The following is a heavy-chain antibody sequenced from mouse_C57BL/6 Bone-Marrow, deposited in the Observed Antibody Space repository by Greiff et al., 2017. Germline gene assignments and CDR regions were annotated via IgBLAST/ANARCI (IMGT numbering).Heavy chain of an antibody. CDR3: ARPYYYGSSFLAY. V-gene: IGHV1-55*01. J-gene: IGHJ3*01. Sequence: QVQLQQPGAELVKPGASVKMSCKASGYTFTSYWITWVKQRPGQGLEWIGDIYPGSGSTNYNEKFKSKATLTVDTSSSTAYMQLSSLTSEDSAVYYCARPYYYGSSFLAYWGQGTLVTVSA. CDR2: IYPGSGST. CDR1: GYTFTSYW. D-gene: IGHD1-1*01.